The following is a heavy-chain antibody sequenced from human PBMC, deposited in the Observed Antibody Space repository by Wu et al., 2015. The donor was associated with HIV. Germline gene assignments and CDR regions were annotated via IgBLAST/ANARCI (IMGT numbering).Heavy chain of an antibody. J-gene: IGHJ3*02. Sequence: QVQLVQSGAEVKKPGSSVKVSCKASGGTFSSYAISWVRQAPGQGLEWMGGIIPIFGTTNFAQKFQGRATITADESTSTAYMELSSLRSEDTAVYYCARDLRTTIFGVSERGDAFDIWGQGTMVTVSS. V-gene: IGHV1-69*12. D-gene: IGHD3-3*01. CDR3: ARDLRTTIFGVSERGDAFDI. CDR1: GGTFSSYA. CDR2: IIPIFGTT.